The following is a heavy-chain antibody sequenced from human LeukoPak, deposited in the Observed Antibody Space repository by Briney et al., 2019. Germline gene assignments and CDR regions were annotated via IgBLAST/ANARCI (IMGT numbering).Heavy chain of an antibody. V-gene: IGHV1-2*02. D-gene: IGHD2-21*01. CDR1: GYTFTGYY. CDR3: AIVGAVSVVRLDY. J-gene: IGHJ4*02. Sequence: ASVKVSCKASGYTFTGYYMRWVRQAPGRGLEWMGWINPNSGGTNYAQKFQGRVTMTRDTSISTAYMELSRLRSDDTAVYYCAIVGAVSVVRLDYWGQGTLVTVSS. CDR2: INPNSGGT.